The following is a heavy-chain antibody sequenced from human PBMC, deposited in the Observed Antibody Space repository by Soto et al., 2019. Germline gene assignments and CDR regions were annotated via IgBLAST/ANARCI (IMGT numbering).Heavy chain of an antibody. J-gene: IGHJ5*02. CDR3: ARDLSPGYYDFWSGYGRGWFDP. CDR1: GGSISSGGYY. Sequence: PSETLSLTCTVSGGSISSGGYYWSWIRQHPGKGLEWIGYIYYSGSTYYNPSLKSRVTISVDTSKNQFSLKLSSVTAADTAVYYCARDLSPGYYDFWSGYGRGWFDPWGQGTLVTVSS. D-gene: IGHD3-3*01. V-gene: IGHV4-31*03. CDR2: IYYSGST.